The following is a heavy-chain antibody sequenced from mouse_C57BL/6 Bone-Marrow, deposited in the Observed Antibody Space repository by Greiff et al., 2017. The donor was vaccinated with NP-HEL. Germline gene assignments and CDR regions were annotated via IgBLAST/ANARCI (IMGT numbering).Heavy chain of an antibody. J-gene: IGHJ3*01. D-gene: IGHD1-1*01. CDR1: GYTFTSYG. V-gene: IGHV1-81*01. CDR3: ARRVFDTVVAPGFAY. Sequence: QVQLKESGAELARPGASVKLSCKASGYTFTSYGISWVKQRTGQGLEWIGEIYPRSGNTYYNEKFKGKATLTADKSSSTAYMELRSLTSEDSAVYFCARRVFDTVVAPGFAYWGQGTLVTVSA. CDR2: IYPRSGNT.